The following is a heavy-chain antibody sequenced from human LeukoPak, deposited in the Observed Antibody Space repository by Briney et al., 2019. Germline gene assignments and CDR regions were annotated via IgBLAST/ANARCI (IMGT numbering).Heavy chain of an antibody. CDR1: GGTFSSYA. CDR3: ARGGGYSYGRYYYYYYGMDV. V-gene: IGHV1-69*13. CDR2: IIPIFGTA. J-gene: IGHJ6*02. D-gene: IGHD5-18*01. Sequence: SVKVSCKASGGTFSSYAINWVRQAPGQGLEWMGGIIPIFGTANYAQKFQGRVTITADESTSTAYMELSSLRSEDTAVYYCARGGGYSYGRYYYYYYGMDVWGQGTTVTVSS.